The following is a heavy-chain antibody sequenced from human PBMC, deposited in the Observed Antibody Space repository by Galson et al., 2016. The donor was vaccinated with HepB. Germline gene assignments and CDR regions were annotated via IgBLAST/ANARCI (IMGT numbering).Heavy chain of an antibody. V-gene: IGHV3-15*01. J-gene: IGHJ6*02. CDR2: IKSKTDGGTT. Sequence: SLRLSCAASGFTFTNAWMSWVRQAPGKGLEWVGRIKSKTDGGTTDYAAPVKGRFNISRDDSRNTLYLQMNSLKIEDTAVYYCTTEERYYGLDVWGQGTTVSV. CDR3: TTEERYYGLDV. CDR1: GFTFTNAW.